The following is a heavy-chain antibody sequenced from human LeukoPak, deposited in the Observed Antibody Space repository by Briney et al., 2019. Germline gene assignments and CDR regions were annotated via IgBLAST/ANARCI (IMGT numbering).Heavy chain of an antibody. CDR3: VSTLIRITIFDAFDI. D-gene: IGHD3-3*01. CDR2: ISSSSSYI. J-gene: IGHJ3*02. V-gene: IGHV3-21*01. Sequence: GGSVRLCCAASGFTFSSYSMNWVRQAPGKGLEWVSSISSSSSYIYYADSVKGRFTISRDNAKNSLYLQMNSLRAEDTAVYYCVSTLIRITIFDAFDIWGQGTMVTVSS. CDR1: GFTFSSYS.